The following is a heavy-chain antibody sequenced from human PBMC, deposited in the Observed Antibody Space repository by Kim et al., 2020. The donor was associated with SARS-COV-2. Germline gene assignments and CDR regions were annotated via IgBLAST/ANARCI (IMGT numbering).Heavy chain of an antibody. V-gene: IGHV3-53*01. D-gene: IGHD1-26*01. Sequence: GGSLRLSCAASGFTVSSNYMSWVRQAPGKGLEWVSVIYSGGSTYYADSVKGRFTISRDNSKNTLYLQMNSLRAEDTAVYYCARVVSGSYYAYFDYCGQGTLFSVSS. CDR3: ARVVSGSYYAYFDY. J-gene: IGHJ4*02. CDR1: GFTVSSNY. CDR2: IYSGGST.